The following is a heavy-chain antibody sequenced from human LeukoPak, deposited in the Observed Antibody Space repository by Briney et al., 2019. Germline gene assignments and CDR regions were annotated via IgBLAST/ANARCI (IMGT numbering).Heavy chain of an antibody. CDR3: ARGGSGDAFDI. CDR2: IWYDGSNK. D-gene: IGHD6-25*01. CDR1: GFTFSSYG. Sequence: GGSLRPSCAASGFTFSSYGMHWVRQAPGKGLEWVAVIWYDGSNKYYADSVKGRFTISRDNSKNTLYLQMNSLRAEDTAVYYCARGGSGDAFDIWGQGTMVTVSS. V-gene: IGHV3-33*01. J-gene: IGHJ3*02.